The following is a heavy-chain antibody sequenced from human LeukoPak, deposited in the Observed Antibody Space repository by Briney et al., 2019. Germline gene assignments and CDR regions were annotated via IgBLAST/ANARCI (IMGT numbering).Heavy chain of an antibody. CDR1: GGSISSGDYY. J-gene: IGHJ4*02. CDR2: IYYSGST. D-gene: IGHD3-10*01. Sequence: SENLSLTCTVSGGSISSGDYYWSWIRQPPGKGLEWIGYIYYSGSTYYNPSLKSRVTISVDTSKNQFSLKLSSVTAADTAVYYCARGGPYGNDYWGQGTLVTVSS. CDR3: ARGGPYGNDY. V-gene: IGHV4-30-4*01.